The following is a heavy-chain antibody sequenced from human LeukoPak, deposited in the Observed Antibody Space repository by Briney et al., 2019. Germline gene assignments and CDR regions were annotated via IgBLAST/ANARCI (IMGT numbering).Heavy chain of an antibody. CDR1: GYTFTGYY. D-gene: IGHD3-3*01. J-gene: IGHJ4*02. CDR3: ARGQPYYDFWSGYSGYYFDY. Sequence: ASVKVSCKASGYTFTGYYMHWGRQAPGQGLEWMGWINPNSGGTNYAQKLQGRVTMTRGTSISTAYMELSRLRSDDTAVYYCARGQPYYDFWSGYSGYYFDYWGQGTLVTVSS. CDR2: INPNSGGT. V-gene: IGHV1-2*02.